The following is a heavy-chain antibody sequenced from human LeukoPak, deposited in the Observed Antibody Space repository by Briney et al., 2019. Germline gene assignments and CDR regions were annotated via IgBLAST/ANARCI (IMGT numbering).Heavy chain of an antibody. Sequence: GGSLRLSCAAFGFTFSSYSMNWVRQAPGKGLEWVSSISSSSSYIYYADSVKGRFTISRDNAKNTLYLQMNSLRAEDTAVYYCAKDREWEPDAFDIWGQGTMVTVSS. V-gene: IGHV3-21*04. D-gene: IGHD1-26*01. CDR3: AKDREWEPDAFDI. CDR1: GFTFSSYS. J-gene: IGHJ3*02. CDR2: ISSSSSYI.